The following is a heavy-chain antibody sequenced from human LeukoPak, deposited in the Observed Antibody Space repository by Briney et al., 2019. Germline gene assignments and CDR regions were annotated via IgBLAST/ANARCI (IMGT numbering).Heavy chain of an antibody. CDR1: GFTFDDYG. D-gene: IGHD2-2*01. Sequence: GALRLSCAASGFTFDDYGMSWVRQAPGKGLEWVSGINWNGGSTGYADSVKGRFTISRDNAKNTLYLQMNSLRAEDTAVYYCARDTYQPGLIDCWGQGTLVTVSS. CDR3: ARDTYQPGLIDC. V-gene: IGHV3-20*04. J-gene: IGHJ4*02. CDR2: INWNGGST.